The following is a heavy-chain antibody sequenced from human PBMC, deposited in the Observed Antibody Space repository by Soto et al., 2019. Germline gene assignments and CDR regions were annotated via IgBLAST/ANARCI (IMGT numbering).Heavy chain of an antibody. CDR3: ARVGGFGATTIDY. V-gene: IGHV4-30-4*01. CDR2: IYYSGST. D-gene: IGHD3-10*01. J-gene: IGHJ4*02. Sequence: QVQLQESGPGLVKPSQTLSLTCTVSGGSISSGDYYWSWIRQPPGKVLVWIGYIYYSGSTYSNPSLKSRVTLSVDTSKNQFSLKLSSVTAADTAVYYCARVGGFGATTIDYWGQGTLVTVSS. CDR1: GGSISSGDYY.